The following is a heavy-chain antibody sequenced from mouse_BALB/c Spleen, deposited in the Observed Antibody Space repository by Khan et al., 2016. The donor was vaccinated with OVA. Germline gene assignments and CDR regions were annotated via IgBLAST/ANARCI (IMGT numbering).Heavy chain of an antibody. J-gene: IGHJ2*01. D-gene: IGHD1-1*01. CDR2: INPHIGET. CDR3: TRFYRSDFDY. Sequence: VQLQQSGPELVRPGASVKISCKASGYSFTGYFMNWVMQSHGKSLEWIGRINPHIGETFYNQRFKDKATLTVDESSSTAHMELRSLASADSAVYYCTRFYRSDFDYWGQGTTLTVSS. V-gene: IGHV1-20*02. CDR1: GYSFTGYF.